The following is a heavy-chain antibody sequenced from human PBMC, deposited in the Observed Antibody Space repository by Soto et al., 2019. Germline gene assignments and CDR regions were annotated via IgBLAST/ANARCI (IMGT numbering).Heavy chain of an antibody. CDR2: IWYDGSNK. J-gene: IGHJ6*02. Sequence: QVQLVESGGGVVQPGRSLRLSCAASGFTFSSYGMHWVRQAPGKGLEWVAVIWYDGSNKYYADSVKGRFTISRDNSKNTLYLQMNGLRAEDTAVYYCARYDSSCYFRYYGMDVWGQGTTVTVSS. CDR3: ARYDSSCYFRYYGMDV. D-gene: IGHD3-22*01. V-gene: IGHV3-33*01. CDR1: GFTFSSYG.